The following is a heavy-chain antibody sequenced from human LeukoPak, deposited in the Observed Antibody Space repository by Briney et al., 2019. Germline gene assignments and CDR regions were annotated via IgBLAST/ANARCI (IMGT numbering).Heavy chain of an antibody. D-gene: IGHD1-26*01. CDR3: ASGHSGSYLEGGAFDI. Sequence: GASVKVSCKPSGYTFSSYGITWVRQAPGQGLEWMGRIIPILGIANYAQKFQGRVTITADKSTSTAYMELSSLRSEDTAVYYCASGHSGSYLEGGAFDIWGQGTMVTVSS. J-gene: IGHJ3*02. CDR1: GYTFSSYG. CDR2: IIPILGIA. V-gene: IGHV1-69*04.